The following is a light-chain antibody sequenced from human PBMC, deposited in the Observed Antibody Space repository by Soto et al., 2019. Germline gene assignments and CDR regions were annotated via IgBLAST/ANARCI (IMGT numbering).Light chain of an antibody. Sequence: NLLTQSPATPSFSPGERATPSCRASQSVSSYLAWYQQKPGQAPRLLIYDASNRATGTPARFSGSGSGTDFTLTISSLEPEDFAVYYRQQRSNWRTFGQGTKVDIK. CDR3: QQRSNWRT. V-gene: IGKV3-11*01. CDR1: QSVSSY. CDR2: DAS. J-gene: IGKJ1*01.